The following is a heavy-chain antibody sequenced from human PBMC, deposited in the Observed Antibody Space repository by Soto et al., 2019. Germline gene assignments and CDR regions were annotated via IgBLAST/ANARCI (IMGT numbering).Heavy chain of an antibody. V-gene: IGHV1-2*04. Sequence: ASVKVSCKASGYTFTGYYMHWGRQAPGQGLEWMGWINPNSGGTNYAQKFQGWVTMTRDTSISTAYMELSRLRSDDTAVYYCARVGSKSSGWYGRIKRMYYFDYWGQGTLVTVSS. J-gene: IGHJ4*02. CDR3: ARVGSKSSGWYGRIKRMYYFDY. CDR2: INPNSGGT. CDR1: GYTFTGYY. D-gene: IGHD6-19*01.